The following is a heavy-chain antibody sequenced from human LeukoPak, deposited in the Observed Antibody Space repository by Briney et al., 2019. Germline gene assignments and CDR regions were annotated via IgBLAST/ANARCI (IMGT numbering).Heavy chain of an antibody. CDR3: ARRGGSLNYFDY. CDR2: IYPDDPDT. J-gene: IGHJ4*02. CDR1: GYSFTNYW. Sequence: GESLKISCKASGYSFTNYWIGWVRQMPGKGLEWMGIIYPDDPDTRYSPSFQGQVTMSADKSITTAYLQWSSLKASDTAIYYCARRGGSLNYFDYWGQGTLVTVSS. D-gene: IGHD2-15*01. V-gene: IGHV5-51*01.